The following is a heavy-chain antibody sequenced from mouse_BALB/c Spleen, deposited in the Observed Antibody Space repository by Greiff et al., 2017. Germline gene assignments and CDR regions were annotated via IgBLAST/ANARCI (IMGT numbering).Heavy chain of an antibody. CDR1: GYAFSSYW. J-gene: IGHJ2*01. CDR2: IYPGDGDT. Sequence: QVQLKESGAELVRPGSSVKISCKASGYAFSSYWMNWVKQRPGQGLEWIGQIYPGDGDTNYNGKFKGKATLTADKSSSTAYMQLSSLTSEDSAVYFCARSLYDGYYDDYWGQGTTLTVSS. D-gene: IGHD2-3*01. V-gene: IGHV1-80*01. CDR3: ARSLYDGYYDDY.